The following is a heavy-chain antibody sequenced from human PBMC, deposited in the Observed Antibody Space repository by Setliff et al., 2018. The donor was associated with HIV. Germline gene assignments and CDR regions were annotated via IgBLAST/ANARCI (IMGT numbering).Heavy chain of an antibody. J-gene: IGHJ6*03. CDR2: IYPGDSDT. V-gene: IGHV5-51*01. CDR1: GYSFTNYW. CDR3: VRIMYSSSWYGYYYYYYMDV. D-gene: IGHD6-13*01. Sequence: PGESLKISCKGSGYSFTNYWIGWVRQMPGKGLEWVGIIYPGDSDTRYSPSFQGQVTISADKSINTAFLQWRSLKASDTAKYYCVRIMYSSSWYGYYYYYYMDVWGKGTTVTVSS.